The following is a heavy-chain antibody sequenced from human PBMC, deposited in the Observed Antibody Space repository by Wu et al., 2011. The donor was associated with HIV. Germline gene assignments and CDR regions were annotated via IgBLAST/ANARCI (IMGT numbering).Heavy chain of an antibody. CDR3: ARGSTSRTYGTTPDYYYYYMDV. J-gene: IGHJ6*03. V-gene: IGHV1-69*14. Sequence: QVQLVQSGAEVKKPGSSVKVSCKASGGTFNNHAITWVRQAPGQGLEWMGGIIPIFGTVNYAQKFQGRVTITADKSTSTAYMELSSLRSEDTAVYYCARGSTSRTYGTTPDYYYYYMDVWGKGTTVTVSS. D-gene: IGHD4-11*01. CDR2: IIPIFGTV. CDR1: GGTFNNHA.